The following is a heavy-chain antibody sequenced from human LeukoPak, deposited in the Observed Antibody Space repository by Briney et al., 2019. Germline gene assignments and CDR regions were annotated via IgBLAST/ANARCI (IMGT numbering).Heavy chain of an antibody. CDR2: IYYSGST. D-gene: IGHD2-15*01. V-gene: IGHV4-59*01. J-gene: IGHJ5*02. CDR3: ARGWYVNNWFDP. CDR1: GGSISSYY. Sequence: SETLSLTCTVSGGSISSYYWSWIRQPPGKGLEWIGCIYYSGSTNYNPSLKSRVTIPVDTSKNQFSLKLSSVTAADTAVYYCARGWYVNNWFDPWGQGTLVTVSS.